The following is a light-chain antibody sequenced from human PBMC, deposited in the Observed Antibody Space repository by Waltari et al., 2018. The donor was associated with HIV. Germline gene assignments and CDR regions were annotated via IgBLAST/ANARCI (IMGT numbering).Light chain of an antibody. Sequence: QSVLTQPPSVSGAPGQRVTISCTGSSSNIGAGYDVHWYQQLPGTAPKLLIHGNGKRPGGVPDRFAGSKSGTSASLASTGLQAEDEADYYGQSDDSSLSGSVFGGGTKLTVL. J-gene: IGLJ2*01. CDR3: QSDDSSLSGSV. V-gene: IGLV1-40*01. CDR2: GNG. CDR1: SSNIGAGYD.